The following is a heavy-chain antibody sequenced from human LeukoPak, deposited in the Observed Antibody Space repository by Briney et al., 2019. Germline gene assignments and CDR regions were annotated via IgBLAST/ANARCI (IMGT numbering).Heavy chain of an antibody. Sequence: ASVKVSCKASGYTFTSYYMHWVRQAPGQGLEWLGIINPSGGSTSYAQKFQGRVTMTRDMSTSTVYMELSSLRSEDTAVYYCARAAKAIVVVTAIPPPAYFQHWGQGTLVTVSS. V-gene: IGHV1-46*01. CDR2: INPSGGST. CDR1: GYTFTSYY. CDR3: ARAAKAIVVVTAIPPPAYFQH. J-gene: IGHJ1*01. D-gene: IGHD2-21*02.